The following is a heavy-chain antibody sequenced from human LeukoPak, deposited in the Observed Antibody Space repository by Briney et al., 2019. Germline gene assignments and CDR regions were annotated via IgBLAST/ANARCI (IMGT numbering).Heavy chain of an antibody. D-gene: IGHD1-26*01. CDR3: ARGYSRTYDFDY. J-gene: IGHJ4*02. CDR2: ISTYNGDT. V-gene: IGHV1-18*01. Sequence: ASVKVSCKASGYTFTSYGISWVRQAPGQGLEWMGWISTYNGDTKYAQKFQGRVIMTTDTSTTTAYMELRSLRSDDTAIYYCARGYSRTYDFDYWGQGTLVTVSS. CDR1: GYTFTSYG.